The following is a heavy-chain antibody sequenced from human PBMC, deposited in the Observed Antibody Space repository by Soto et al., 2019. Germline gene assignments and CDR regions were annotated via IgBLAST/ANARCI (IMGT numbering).Heavy chain of an antibody. CDR3: ATGYCSSTSCYKSTWFDP. D-gene: IGHD2-2*02. CDR2: FDPEDGET. CDR1: GYTLTELS. Sequence: QVQLVQSGAEVKKPGASVKVSCKVSGYTLTELSMHWVRQAPGKGLEWTGGFDPEDGETIYAQKFQGRVTMTEDTSTDTAYMELSSLRSEDTAVYYCATGYCSSTSCYKSTWFDPWGQGTLVTVSS. V-gene: IGHV1-24*01. J-gene: IGHJ5*02.